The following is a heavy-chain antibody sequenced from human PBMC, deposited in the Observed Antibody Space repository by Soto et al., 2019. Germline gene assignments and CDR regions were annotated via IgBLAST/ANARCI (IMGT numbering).Heavy chain of an antibody. J-gene: IGHJ4*02. CDR3: AKALGYCSGGSCYYFDY. CDR2: ISGSGGST. Sequence: EVQLLESGGGLVQPGGSLRLSCAASGFTFSSYAMSWVRQAPGKGLGWVSAISGSGGSTYYADSVKGRFTISRDNSKNTLYLQMNSLRAEDTAVYYCAKALGYCSGGSCYYFDYWGQGTLVTVSS. D-gene: IGHD2-15*01. CDR1: GFTFSSYA. V-gene: IGHV3-23*01.